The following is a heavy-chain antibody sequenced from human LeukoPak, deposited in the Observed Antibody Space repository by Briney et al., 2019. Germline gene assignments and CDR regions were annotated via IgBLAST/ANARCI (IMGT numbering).Heavy chain of an antibody. V-gene: IGHV3-7*01. CDR2: IKEDGSDI. CDR3: AKDIGSYYDY. CDR1: GFTFSSYS. J-gene: IGHJ4*02. D-gene: IGHD3-10*01. Sequence: GGSLRLSCAASGFTFSSYSMNWVRQAPGKGLEWVANIKEDGSDIYYVDSEKGRFTISRDNAKNTLYLEMNSLRAEDTAVYYCAKDIGSYYDYWGQGILVTVSS.